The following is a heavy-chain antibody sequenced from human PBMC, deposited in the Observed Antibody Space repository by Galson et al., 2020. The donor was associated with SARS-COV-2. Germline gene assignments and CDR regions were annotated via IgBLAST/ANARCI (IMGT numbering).Heavy chain of an antibody. CDR1: GFTFSSYE. Sequence: GGSLRLSCAASGFTFSSYEMNWVRQAPGKGLEWVSYISSGGTTMKYADSVKGRFTISRDNAKNSLYLQMNSLRAEDTAVYYCARDYPEYCTSTRCFADFDPWGQGTRVTVS. CDR2: ISSGGTTM. D-gene: IGHD2-2*01. CDR3: ARDYPEYCTSTRCFADFDP. V-gene: IGHV3-48*03. J-gene: IGHJ5*02.